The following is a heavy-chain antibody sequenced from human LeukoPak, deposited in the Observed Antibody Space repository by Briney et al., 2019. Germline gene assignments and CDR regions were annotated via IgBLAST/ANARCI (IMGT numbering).Heavy chain of an antibody. V-gene: IGHV3-30*18. D-gene: IGHD5-18*01. CDR3: AKDLQNTAMVLDY. CDR1: GFTFSSYG. CDR2: ISYDGSNK. Sequence: GGSLRLSCAASGFTFSSYGMHWVRQAPGKGLEWVAVISYDGSNKYYADSVKGRFTISRDNSKNTLYLQMNGLRAEDTAVYYCAKDLQNTAMVLDYWGQGTLVTVSS. J-gene: IGHJ4*02.